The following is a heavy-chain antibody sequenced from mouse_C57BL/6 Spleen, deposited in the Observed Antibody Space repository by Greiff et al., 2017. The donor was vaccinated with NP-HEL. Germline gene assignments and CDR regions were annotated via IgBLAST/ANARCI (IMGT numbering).Heavy chain of an antibody. D-gene: IGHD1-1*01. CDR3: ARSGYGSSYDYAMDY. J-gene: IGHJ4*01. Sequence: VQLQQPGTELVKPGASVKLSCKASGYTFTSYWMHWVKQRPGQGLEWIGNINPSNGGTNYNEKFKSKATLTVDKSSSTAYMQLSSLTSEDSAVYYCARSGYGSSYDYAMDYWGQGTSVTVSS. V-gene: IGHV1-53*01. CDR2: INPSNGGT. CDR1: GYTFTSYW.